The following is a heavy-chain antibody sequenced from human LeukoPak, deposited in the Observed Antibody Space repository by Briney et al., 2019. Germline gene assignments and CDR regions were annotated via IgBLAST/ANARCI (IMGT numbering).Heavy chain of an antibody. CDR1: GLTVTNAW. Sequence: GGSLRLSCSASGLTVTNAWMNWVRQAPGEGLDWVGRIASKTDGGATDYAAPVKGRFTISRDNSKNTLNLQMNSLKTEDTAVYYCTTGIRGDWGQGTLVTVSS. D-gene: IGHD3-10*01. J-gene: IGHJ4*02. CDR3: TTGIRGD. V-gene: IGHV3-15*07. CDR2: IASKTDGGAT.